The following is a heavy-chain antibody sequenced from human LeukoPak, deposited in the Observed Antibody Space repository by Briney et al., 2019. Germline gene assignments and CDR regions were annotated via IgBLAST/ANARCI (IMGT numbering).Heavy chain of an antibody. CDR1: GFTFSSYA. Sequence: GGSLRLSCAASGFTFSSYAMHWVRQAPGKGLEWVAVISYDGSNKYCADSVKGRFTISRDNSKNTLYLQMNSLRAEDTAVYYCARDSRYYYDSSGYYSDAFDIWGQGTMVTVSS. D-gene: IGHD3-22*01. CDR3: ARDSRYYYDSSGYYSDAFDI. CDR2: ISYDGSNK. V-gene: IGHV3-30-3*01. J-gene: IGHJ3*02.